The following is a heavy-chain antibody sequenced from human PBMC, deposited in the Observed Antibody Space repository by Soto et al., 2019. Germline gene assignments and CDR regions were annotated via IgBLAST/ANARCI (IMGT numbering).Heavy chain of an antibody. CDR3: AGASDSTWYNWLDP. CDR2: IIPTFGTT. J-gene: IGHJ5*02. Sequence: QVQLVQSGAEVKKPGSSVKVSCKAPGGNFSSNGIRWVRQAPGQGLEFMGGIIPTFGTTNYAHKFSGRVTITADESTGTAYMESSSLRSDDTAVYYCAGASDSTWYNWLDPWGQGTLVTVSS. V-gene: IGHV1-69*01. D-gene: IGHD5-18*01. CDR1: GGNFSSNG.